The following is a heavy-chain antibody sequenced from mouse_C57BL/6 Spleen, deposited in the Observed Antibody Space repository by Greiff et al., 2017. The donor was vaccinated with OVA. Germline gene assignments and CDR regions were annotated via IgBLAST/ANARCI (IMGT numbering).Heavy chain of an antibody. CDR2: ISSGGSYT. CDR3: ARQARQPYYFDY. V-gene: IGHV5-6*01. CDR1: GFTFSSYG. Sequence: EVKLVESGGDLVKPGGSLKLSCAASGFTFSSYGMSWVRQTPDKRLEWVATISSGGSYTYYPDSVKGRFTISRDNAKNTLYLQMSSLKSEDTAMYYCARQARQPYYFDYWGQGTTLTVSS. D-gene: IGHD3-2*01. J-gene: IGHJ2*01.